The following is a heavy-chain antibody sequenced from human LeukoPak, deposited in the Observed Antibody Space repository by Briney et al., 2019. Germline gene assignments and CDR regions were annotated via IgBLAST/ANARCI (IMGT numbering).Heavy chain of an antibody. CDR2: LNPNSGNT. CDR1: RYTFTSYD. D-gene: IGHD3-16*01. CDR3: ARRVGYAAFDI. Sequence: ASVKVSCKASRYTFTSYDINWVRQATGQGLEWMGWLNPNSGNTGYAQKFQNRVTITRNTSISTAYMELSSLRSEDTAVYYCARRVGYAAFDIWGQGTMVTVSS. V-gene: IGHV1-8*01. J-gene: IGHJ3*02.